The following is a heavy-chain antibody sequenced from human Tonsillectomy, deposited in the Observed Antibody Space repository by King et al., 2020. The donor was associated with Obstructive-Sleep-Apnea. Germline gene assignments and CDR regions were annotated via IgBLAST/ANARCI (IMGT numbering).Heavy chain of an antibody. CDR3: ARVEAYYYDSSGYSHGYFDF. CDR2: IYYRGST. CDR1: GGSMSSYY. Sequence: VQLQESGPGLVKPSETLSLTCTVSGGSMSSYYWSWIRQPPGKGLEWIGNIYYRGSTKYNSSLKSRVTISVDTSENQFSLKLSSVTAADTAVYYCARVEAYYYDSSGYSHGYFDFWGRGTLVTVSS. D-gene: IGHD3-22*01. V-gene: IGHV4-59*01. J-gene: IGHJ2*01.